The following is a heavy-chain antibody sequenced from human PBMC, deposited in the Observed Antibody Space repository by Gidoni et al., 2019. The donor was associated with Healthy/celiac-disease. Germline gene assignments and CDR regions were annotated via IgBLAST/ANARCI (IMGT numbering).Heavy chain of an antibody. CDR2: IKQDGSEK. V-gene: IGHV3-7*04. Sequence: EVQLVESGGGLVQPGGSLRLSCAASGFTFSSSWLRWVRQAPGKGLEWVANIKQDGSEKYYVDSVKGRFTISRDNAKNSLYLQMNSLRAEDTAVYDCARVPGDWLKFFMGFFYFDYWGQGTLVTVSS. CDR3: ARVPGDWLKFFMGFFYFDY. CDR1: GFTFSSSW. J-gene: IGHJ4*02. D-gene: IGHD3-9*01.